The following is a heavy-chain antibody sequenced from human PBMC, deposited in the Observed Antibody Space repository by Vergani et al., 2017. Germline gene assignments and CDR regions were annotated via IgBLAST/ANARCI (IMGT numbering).Heavy chain of an antibody. CDR1: GGSFSGYY. V-gene: IGHV4-34*01. J-gene: IGHJ6*02. D-gene: IGHD3-3*01. Sequence: QVQLQQWGAGLLKPSETLSLTCAVYGGSFSGYYWSWIRQPPGKGLEWIGEINHSGSTNYNPSLKSRVTISVDTSKNQFSLKLSSVTAADTAVYYCARGTDFWSGNYYYYYGMDVWGQGP. CDR3: ARGTDFWSGNYYYYYGMDV. CDR2: INHSGST.